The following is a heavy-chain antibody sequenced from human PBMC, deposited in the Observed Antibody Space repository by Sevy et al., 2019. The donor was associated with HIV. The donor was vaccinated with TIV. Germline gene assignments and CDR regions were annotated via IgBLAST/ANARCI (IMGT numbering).Heavy chain of an antibody. Sequence: ASVKVSCKASGGTFSSYAISWVRQAPGQGLEWMGRIIPIFGTANYAQKFQGRVTITADESTSTAYMELSSLRSEDTAVYYCAREYYDSSGYPLYYYYMDVWGKGTTVTVSS. D-gene: IGHD3-22*01. CDR2: IIPIFGTA. J-gene: IGHJ6*03. CDR1: GGTFSSYA. V-gene: IGHV1-69*13. CDR3: AREYYDSSGYPLYYYYMDV.